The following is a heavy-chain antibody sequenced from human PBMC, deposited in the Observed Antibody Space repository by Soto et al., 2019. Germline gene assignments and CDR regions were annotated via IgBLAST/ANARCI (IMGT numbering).Heavy chain of an antibody. J-gene: IGHJ4*02. Sequence: SETLSLTCAVYGGSFSYYYWGWLRQSPGKGPEWIGSVFYTGFTSYNPSLESRVSVSVDTSKNQFSLKVSGVSAADTAVYYCATSQKGYNWNYFDHWGQGALVTVSS. CDR3: ATSQKGYNWNYFDH. CDR2: VFYTGFT. D-gene: IGHD1-20*01. CDR1: GGSFSYYY. V-gene: IGHV4-39*01.